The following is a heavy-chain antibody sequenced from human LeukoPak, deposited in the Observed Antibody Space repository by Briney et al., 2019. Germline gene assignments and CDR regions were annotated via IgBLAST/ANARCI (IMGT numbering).Heavy chain of an antibody. CDR2: INPDDSDT. V-gene: IGHV5-51*01. CDR1: GYSFTSYW. Sequence: GESLKISCKGSGYSFTSYWIGWVRQRPGKGLEWMGIINPDDSDTRYNPSFQAQVTISVDKSISTAYLQWSSLTASDTAMYYCARLLRLAYSSSEDVFDLWGQGTLVTVSS. D-gene: IGHD6-6*01. J-gene: IGHJ3*01. CDR3: ARLLRLAYSSSEDVFDL.